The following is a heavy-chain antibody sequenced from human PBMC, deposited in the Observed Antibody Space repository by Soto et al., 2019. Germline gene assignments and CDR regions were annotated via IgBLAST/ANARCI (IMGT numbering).Heavy chain of an antibody. V-gene: IGHV3-33*01. CDR3: ARDTARAMVRIYYGMDV. CDR1: GFTFSSYG. CDR2: IWYDGSNK. Sequence: QVQLVESGGGVVQTGRSLRLSCAASGFTFSSYGMHWVRQAPGKGLEWVAVIWYDGSNKYYADSVKGRFTISRDNSKNTLDLQMNSLRAEDTAVYYCARDTARAMVRIYYGMDVWGQGTTVTVSS. J-gene: IGHJ6*02. D-gene: IGHD3-10*01.